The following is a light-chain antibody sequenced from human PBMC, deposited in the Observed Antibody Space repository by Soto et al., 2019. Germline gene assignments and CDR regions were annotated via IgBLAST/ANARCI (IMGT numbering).Light chain of an antibody. CDR1: QDLDKW. CDR3: QQYSSYWT. Sequence: ILMSQSPSSLSASVGDRVTITCRASQDLDKWLAWYQQKPGKAPNLLIYKSSTLREGVPSRFSGFGSVTEYILTISELQTDDFGTYYCQQYSSYWTFGQGPMVEIK. V-gene: IGKV1-5*03. CDR2: KSS. J-gene: IGKJ1*01.